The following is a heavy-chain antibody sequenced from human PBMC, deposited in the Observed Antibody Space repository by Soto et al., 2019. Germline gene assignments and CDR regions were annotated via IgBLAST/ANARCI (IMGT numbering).Heavy chain of an antibody. Sequence: EASVKVSCKASGYTFTSYGISWVRQAPGQGLEWMGWISAYNGNTNYAQKLQGRVTMTADTSTSTAYMELRSLRSDDTAVYYCARDVLITMVRGVIITPDVGRLDYWGQGTLVTVSS. CDR2: ISAYNGNT. V-gene: IGHV1-18*04. J-gene: IGHJ4*02. CDR3: ARDVLITMVRGVIITPDVGRLDY. D-gene: IGHD3-10*01. CDR1: GYTFTSYG.